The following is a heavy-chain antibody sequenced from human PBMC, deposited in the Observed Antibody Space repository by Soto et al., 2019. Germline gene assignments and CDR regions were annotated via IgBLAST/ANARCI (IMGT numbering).Heavy chain of an antibody. CDR3: VRSRGVATIDY. D-gene: IGHD5-12*01. CDR1: GFSLSNAGMG. CDR2: IFSNDEK. Sequence: QVTLKESGPVLVKPTETLTLTCTVSGFSLSNAGMGVSWIRQPPGKALEWLAHIFSNDEKSYSTSLKSRLTIYKDTSKSQVVLTMTNMNPVDTATYYCVRSRGVATIDYWGQGNLVTVSS. J-gene: IGHJ4*02. V-gene: IGHV2-26*01.